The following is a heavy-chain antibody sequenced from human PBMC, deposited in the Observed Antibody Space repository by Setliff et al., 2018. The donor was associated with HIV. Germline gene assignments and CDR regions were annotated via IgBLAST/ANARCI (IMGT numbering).Heavy chain of an antibody. Sequence: GGSLRLSCAASGFSFSSYWMSWVRQAPGKGLEWVANIKEDGSEKYYVDSVRGRFAISRDNAKNSLYLQMNGLRAEDTAVYYCARDATRGGDMDVWAKGTTVTVSS. CDR3: ARDATRGGDMDV. D-gene: IGHD2-15*01. V-gene: IGHV3-7*01. CDR1: GFSFSSYW. CDR2: IKEDGSEK. J-gene: IGHJ6*03.